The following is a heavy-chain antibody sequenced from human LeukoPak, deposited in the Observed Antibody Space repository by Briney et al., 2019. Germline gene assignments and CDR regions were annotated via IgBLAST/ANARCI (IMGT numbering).Heavy chain of an antibody. V-gene: IGHV3-30*04. CDR1: GFTFSTYA. J-gene: IGHJ5*02. CDR3: ARAAAETGAFRDNWFDP. D-gene: IGHD6-19*01. CDR2: ISYDGSNK. Sequence: GGSLRLSCAASGFTFSTYAMHWVRQAPGKGLEWVAVISYDGSNKYYADSVKGRFTISRDNSKNTLFLQMNSLRAEDTAVYHCARAAAETGAFRDNWFDPWGQGTLVTVSS.